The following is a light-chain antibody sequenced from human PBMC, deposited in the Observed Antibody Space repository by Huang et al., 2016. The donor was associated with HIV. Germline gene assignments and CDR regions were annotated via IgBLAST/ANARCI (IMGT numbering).Light chain of an antibody. Sequence: EIVMTQSPATLSVSPGERATLSCRASQTVSSNLAWYQQKPGQAPRLLIDAASTRATDIPARFSVSGSGTEFTLTSSSLQSEDFAVYYCQHYRVWPPVYTFGQGTKLEIK. V-gene: IGKV3-15*01. J-gene: IGKJ2*01. CDR1: QTVSSN. CDR2: AAS. CDR3: QHYRVWPPVYT.